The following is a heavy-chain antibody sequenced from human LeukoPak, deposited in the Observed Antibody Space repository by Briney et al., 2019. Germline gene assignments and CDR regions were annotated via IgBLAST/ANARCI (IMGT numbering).Heavy chain of an antibody. CDR3: ARLGHTYYDFFYFAY. Sequence: SETLSLTCTVSGGSISSYYWSWIRQPPGKGLEWIGYIYYSGSTNYNPSIKRLATISVDTSKNHFYLKLTSVTAANTAVYYCARLGHTYYDFFYFAYWGQGTLVTVSS. CDR1: GGSISSYY. CDR2: IYYSGST. D-gene: IGHD3-3*01. V-gene: IGHV4-59*08. J-gene: IGHJ4*02.